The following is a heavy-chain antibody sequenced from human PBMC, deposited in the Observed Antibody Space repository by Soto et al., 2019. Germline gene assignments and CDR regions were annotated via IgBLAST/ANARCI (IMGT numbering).Heavy chain of an antibody. J-gene: IGHJ3*02. Sequence: AGGSLRLSCAASGFTFSSYWMSWVRQAPGKGLEWVANIKQDGSEKYYVDSVKGRFTISRDNAKNSLYLQMNSLRAEDTAAYYCARDFAEIGDAFDIWGQGTMVTVSS. CDR3: ARDFAEIGDAFDI. CDR2: IKQDGSEK. CDR1: GFTFSSYW. V-gene: IGHV3-7*03.